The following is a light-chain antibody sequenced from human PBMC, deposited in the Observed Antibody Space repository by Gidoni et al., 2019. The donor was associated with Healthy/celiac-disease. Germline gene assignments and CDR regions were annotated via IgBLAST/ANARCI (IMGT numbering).Light chain of an antibody. CDR2: GAS. CDR3: QQYNNWPRT. CDR1: QSVISN. Sequence: EIVMTHSPATLSVSPGERATLSCRASQSVISNFAWYQQKPCQAPRLLIYGASTRATGIPARFSGSGYGTELTLTISSLQSEDFAVYYCQQYNNWPRTFGQGTKVEIK. J-gene: IGKJ1*01. V-gene: IGKV3-15*01.